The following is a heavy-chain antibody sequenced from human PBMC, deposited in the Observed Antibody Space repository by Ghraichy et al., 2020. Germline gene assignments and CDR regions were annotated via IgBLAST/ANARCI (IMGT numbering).Heavy chain of an antibody. CDR2: IYSSGST. D-gene: IGHD3-22*01. CDR3: ARPWGRGYWYYFDL. CDR1: GGSISGYY. J-gene: IGHJ4*02. Sequence: SETLSLTCTVSGGSISGYYWSWIRQPPGKGLEWIGYIYSSGSTNYNPSLKSRVTISEDTSKNQLSLKLSSVTAADTAVYYCARPWGRGYWYYFDLWGQGTLVTVSS. V-gene: IGHV4-4*09.